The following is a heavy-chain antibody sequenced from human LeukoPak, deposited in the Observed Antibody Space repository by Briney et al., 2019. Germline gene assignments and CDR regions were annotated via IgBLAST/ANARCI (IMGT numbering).Heavy chain of an antibody. Sequence: GASVKFSCKASGYTFTGYYMHWVRQAPGQGLEWMGWINTNTGNPTYAQDYTGRFVFSLDTSVSTTYLQISRLKAEDTAVYYCASGPSYSGSNEYFDSWGQGTLVTVPS. CDR3: ASGPSYSGSNEYFDS. CDR2: INTNTGNP. D-gene: IGHD1-26*01. CDR1: GYTFTGYY. V-gene: IGHV7-4-1*02. J-gene: IGHJ4*02.